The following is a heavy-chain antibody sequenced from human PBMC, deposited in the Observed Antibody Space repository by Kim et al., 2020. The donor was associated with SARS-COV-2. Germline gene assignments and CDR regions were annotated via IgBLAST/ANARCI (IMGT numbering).Heavy chain of an antibody. D-gene: IGHD1-26*01. Sequence: YPNSVTSRLTISRSHSKISLSLQINSLRTEDTALYYCAKDIGATFTAVDIWGQGTLVTVSS. V-gene: IGHV3-43*01. CDR3: AKDIGATFTAVDI. J-gene: IGHJ3*02.